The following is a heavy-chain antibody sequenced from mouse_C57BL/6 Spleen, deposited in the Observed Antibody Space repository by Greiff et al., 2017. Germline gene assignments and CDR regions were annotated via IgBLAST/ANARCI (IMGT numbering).Heavy chain of an antibody. J-gene: IGHJ2*01. V-gene: IGHV1-5*01. CDR1: GYTFTSYW. D-gene: IGHD2-5*01. CDR3: TLYYSNLYFDY. CDR2: IYPGNSDT. Sequence: VQLQQSGTVLARPGASVKMSCKTSGYTFTSYWMHWVKQRPGQGLEWIGAIYPGNSDTSYNQKFKGKAKLTAVTSASTAYMELSSLTNEDSAVDYCTLYYSNLYFDYWGQGTTLTVSS.